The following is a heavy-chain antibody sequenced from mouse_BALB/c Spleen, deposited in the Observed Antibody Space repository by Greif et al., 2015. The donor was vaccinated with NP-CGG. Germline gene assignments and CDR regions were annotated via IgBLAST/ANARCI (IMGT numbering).Heavy chain of an antibody. J-gene: IGHJ3*01. CDR3: NGNWFAY. CDR2: IDPENGDT. Sequence: EVQLHQSGAELVRSGASVKLSCTASGFNIKDYYMHWVKQRPEQGLEWIGWIDPENGDTEYAPKFQGKATMTADTSSNAACLQLSSLTSEDAAVYYCNGNWFAYWGQGTLVTVSA. CDR1: GFNIKDYY. V-gene: IGHV14-4*02.